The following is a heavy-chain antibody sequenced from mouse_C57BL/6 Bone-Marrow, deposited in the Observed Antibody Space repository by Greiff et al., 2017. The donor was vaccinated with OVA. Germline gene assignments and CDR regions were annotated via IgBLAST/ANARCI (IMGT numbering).Heavy chain of an antibody. Sequence: QVQLQQPGAELVKPGASVKLSCKASGYTFTSYWMHWVKQRPGQGLEWIGMIDPNSGSTNYNEKFKSKATLTADKSSSTASLQLRSLTSEDAEVYYCARSDDTTDYWGQGTTLTVSS. J-gene: IGHJ2*01. CDR3: ARSDDTTDY. V-gene: IGHV1-64*01. CDR2: IDPNSGST. D-gene: IGHD2-12*01. CDR1: GYTFTSYW.